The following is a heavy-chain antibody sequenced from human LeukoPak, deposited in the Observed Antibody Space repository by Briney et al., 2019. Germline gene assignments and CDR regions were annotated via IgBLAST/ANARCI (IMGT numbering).Heavy chain of an antibody. J-gene: IGHJ6*02. D-gene: IGHD3-10*01. CDR1: GYTFTSYG. CDR3: ARDVFRGSGSYFNYYYYGMDV. Sequence: SVKVSCKASGYTFTSYGISWVRQAPGQGLEWMGWISAYNGNTNYAQKLQGRVTMTTDTSTSTAYMELRSLRSDDTAVYYCARDVFRGSGSYFNYYYYGMDVWGQGTTVTVSS. CDR2: ISAYNGNT. V-gene: IGHV1-18*01.